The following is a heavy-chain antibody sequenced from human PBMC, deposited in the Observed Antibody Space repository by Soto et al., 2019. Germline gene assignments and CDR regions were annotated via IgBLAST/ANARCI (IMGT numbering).Heavy chain of an antibody. CDR3: ARSSGTSYIGYDP. D-gene: IGHD1-26*01. J-gene: IGHJ5*02. V-gene: IGHV1-18*01. CDR1: GYTFTSYG. Sequence: QVQLVQSGAEVKKPGASVKVSCKASGYTFTSYGISWVRQAPGHGLEWMGWISAYNGNTNYAQKLQGRVTMTTDTATRTAYMEVRSLRSDHTAVYYCARSSGTSYIGYDPRGQGTLVTVSS. CDR2: ISAYNGNT.